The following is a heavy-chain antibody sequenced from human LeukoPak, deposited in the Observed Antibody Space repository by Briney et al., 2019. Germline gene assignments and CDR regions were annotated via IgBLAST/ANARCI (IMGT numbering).Heavy chain of an antibody. D-gene: IGHD3-3*01. CDR1: GFTFSSYW. Sequence: GGSLRLSCAASGFTFSSYWMSWVRQAPGKGLEWVANIKQDGSEKYYVDSVKGRFTISRDHAKNSLYLQMNSLRAEDTAVYYCARGALRFWFDPWGQGTLVTVSS. CDR3: ARGALRFWFDP. V-gene: IGHV3-7*01. CDR2: IKQDGSEK. J-gene: IGHJ5*02.